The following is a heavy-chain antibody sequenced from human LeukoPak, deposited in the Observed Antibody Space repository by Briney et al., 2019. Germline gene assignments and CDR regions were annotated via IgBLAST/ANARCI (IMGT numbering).Heavy chain of an antibody. J-gene: IGHJ5*01. CDR3: ARDQEHCSGTSCYPYWYDS. CDR1: GASITSYH. D-gene: IGHD2-2*01. V-gene: IGHV4-4*07. Sequence: SETLSLSCTVSGASITSYHWSWIRQPAGKGLEWIGRMFYSGNTDYNPSLKSRLTMSIDTSKNQFSLKLSSVTAADTAVYFCARDQEHCSGTSCYPYWYDSWGQGTLVTVSS. CDR2: MFYSGNT.